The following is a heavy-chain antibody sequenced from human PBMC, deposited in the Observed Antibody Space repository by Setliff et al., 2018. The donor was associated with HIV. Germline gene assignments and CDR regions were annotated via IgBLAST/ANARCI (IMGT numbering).Heavy chain of an antibody. Sequence: SETLSLTCALYGGSFSGYYWGWIRQPPGKGLEWIGKINHGGSTNYNPSLKSRVTVSIDTSRNRFSLKLSSVTAADTAVYYCASDYSSRHDAFDLWGQGTVVTV. CDR2: INHGGST. CDR1: GGSFSGYY. D-gene: IGHD6-13*01. V-gene: IGHV4-34*01. CDR3: ASDYSSRHDAFDL. J-gene: IGHJ3*01.